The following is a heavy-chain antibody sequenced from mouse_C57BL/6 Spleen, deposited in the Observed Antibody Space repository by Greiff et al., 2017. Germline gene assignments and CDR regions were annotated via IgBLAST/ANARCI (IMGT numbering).Heavy chain of an antibody. J-gene: IGHJ1*03. V-gene: IGHV5-17*01. CDR3: ARHTTVPYWYFDV. CDR1: GFTFSDYG. CDR2: ISSGSSTI. D-gene: IGHD1-1*01. Sequence: DVMLVESGGGLVKPGGSLKLSCAASGFTFSDYGMHWVRQAPEKGLEWVAYISSGSSTIYYADTVKGRFTISRDNAKNTLFLQMTSLRSEDTAMYYCARHTTVPYWYFDVWGTGTTVTVSS.